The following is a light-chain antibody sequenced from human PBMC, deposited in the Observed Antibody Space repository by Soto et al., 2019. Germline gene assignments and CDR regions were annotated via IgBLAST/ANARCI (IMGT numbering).Light chain of an antibody. J-gene: IGKJ1*01. CDR3: QQYGSSPLT. Sequence: EIVLAQSPGTLSLSPGERATLSCRASQSVSSNYLAWYQQKPGQAPRLLIYDATSRATGIPDRFSGSGSGTDFTLTVSRLEPEDFAMYSCQQYGSSPLTFGQGTKVEIK. V-gene: IGKV3-20*01. CDR2: DAT. CDR1: QSVSSNY.